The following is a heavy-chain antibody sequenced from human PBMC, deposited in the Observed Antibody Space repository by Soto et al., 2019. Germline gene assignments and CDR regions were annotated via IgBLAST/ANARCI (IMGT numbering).Heavy chain of an antibody. CDR1: GGSITGGSISSTTYY. J-gene: IGHJ4*02. CDR3: ARIAAAGTNFDY. V-gene: IGHV4-39*07. CDR2: IFIGGST. D-gene: IGHD6-13*01. Sequence: PSETLSLTCTVSGGSITGGSISSTTYYWGWMRQPPGKGLEWIASIFIGGSTYYNPSLKSRVTTSVDTSKNQFSLKLSSVTAADTAVYYCARIAAAGTNFDYWGQGTLVTVS.